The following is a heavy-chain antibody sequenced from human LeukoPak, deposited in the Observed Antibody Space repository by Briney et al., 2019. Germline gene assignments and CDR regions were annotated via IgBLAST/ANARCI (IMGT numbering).Heavy chain of an antibody. CDR2: IRYDGSNK. CDR3: ANRAPPGYCSSTSCSLGGDFDY. Sequence: GGSLRLSCAASGFTFSSYGMHWVRQAPGKGLEWVAFIRYDGSNKYYADSVKGRFTISRDNSKNTLYLQMNSLRAEDTAVYYCANRAPPGYCSSTSCSLGGDFDYWGQGTLVTVSS. CDR1: GFTFSSYG. J-gene: IGHJ4*02. V-gene: IGHV3-30*02. D-gene: IGHD2-2*01.